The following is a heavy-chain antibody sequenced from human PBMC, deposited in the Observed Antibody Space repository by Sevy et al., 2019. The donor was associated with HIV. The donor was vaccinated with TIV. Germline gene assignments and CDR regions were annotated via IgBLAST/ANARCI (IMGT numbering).Heavy chain of an antibody. J-gene: IGHJ3*02. CDR2: INEDRSEK. D-gene: IGHD6-19*01. CDR1: GFTCSNYW. V-gene: IGHV3-7*01. Sequence: GGSLRLSCAVSGFTCSNYWMSWVRQAPGKGLEWVANINEDRSEKYYVGSVKGRFTISRDNARNSLYLEMNNLRTEDTAVYYCASSVNSGWSGAFDIWGQGTMVTVSS. CDR3: ASSVNSGWSGAFDI.